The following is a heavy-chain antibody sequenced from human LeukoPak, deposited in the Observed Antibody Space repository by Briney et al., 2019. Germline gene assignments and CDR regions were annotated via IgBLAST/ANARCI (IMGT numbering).Heavy chain of an antibody. D-gene: IGHD5-18*01. CDR3: ARSIQLWLVGNYFDY. Sequence: PSQTLSLTCAISGDSVSSNSAAWNWIRQSPSRGLEWLGRTYYRSKWYNDYAVSVKSRITINPDTSKNQFSLQLNSVAPEDTAVYYCARSIQLWLVGNYFDYWGQGTLVTVSS. J-gene: IGHJ4*02. V-gene: IGHV6-1*01. CDR2: TYYRSKWYN. CDR1: GDSVSSNSAA.